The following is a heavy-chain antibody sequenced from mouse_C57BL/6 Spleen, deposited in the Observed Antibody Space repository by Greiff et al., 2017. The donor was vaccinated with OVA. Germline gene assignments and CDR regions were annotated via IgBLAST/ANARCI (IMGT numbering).Heavy chain of an antibody. J-gene: IGHJ3*01. CDR1: GFTFNTYA. Sequence: EVQRVESGGGLVQPKGSLKLSCAASGFTFNTYAMHWVRQAPGKGLEWVARIRSKSSNYATYYADSVKDRFTISRDDSQSMLYLQMNNLKTEDTAMYYCVRERDYDYDGAWFAYWGQGTLVTVSA. CDR2: IRSKSSNYAT. V-gene: IGHV10-3*01. CDR3: VRERDYDYDGAWFAY. D-gene: IGHD2-4*01.